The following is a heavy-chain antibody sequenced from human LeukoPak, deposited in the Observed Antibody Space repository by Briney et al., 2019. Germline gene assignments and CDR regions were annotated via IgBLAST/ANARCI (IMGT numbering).Heavy chain of an antibody. V-gene: IGHV3-66*01. CDR2: IYGGGDT. D-gene: IGHD3-22*01. Sequence: GGSLRLSCAASGFAFRVDYVTWVRQAPGKGLDWVSLIYGGGDTYYSDSVKGRFTISKDNSKNTVFLQMNSLRAEDTAVYYCASRPFSNGWDTLTHFDYWSQGTLVTVSS. CDR1: GFAFRVDY. CDR3: ASRPFSNGWDTLTHFDY. J-gene: IGHJ4*02.